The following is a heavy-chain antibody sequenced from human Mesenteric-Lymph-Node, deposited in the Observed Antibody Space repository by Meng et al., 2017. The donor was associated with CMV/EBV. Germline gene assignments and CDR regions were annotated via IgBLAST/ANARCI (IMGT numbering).Heavy chain of an antibody. J-gene: IGHJ3*01. Sequence: GESLKISCVVSGFTFSDHYMDWVRQAPGKGLEWVAVIPYDGSNKYYADSVEGRFTVSRDNSKNTLYLQMSSLRAKDTAVFYCARTTGFLQYSAFDVYGQGTMVTVSS. CDR2: IPYDGSNK. CDR3: ARTTGFLQYSAFDV. CDR1: GFTFSDHY. V-gene: IGHV3-30-3*01. D-gene: IGHD4-11*01.